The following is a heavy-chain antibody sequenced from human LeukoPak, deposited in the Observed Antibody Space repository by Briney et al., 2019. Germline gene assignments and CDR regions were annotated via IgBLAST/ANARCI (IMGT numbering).Heavy chain of an antibody. CDR2: VNWNGGST. J-gene: IGHJ3*02. D-gene: IGHD1-26*01. CDR1: GFTFDDYG. V-gene: IGHV3-20*04. CDR3: AGSQGSYYGDAFDI. Sequence: LAGGSLRLSCAASGFTFDDYGMSWVRQAPGKGLEWISGVNWNGGSTGYADSVKGRFTISRDNAKNSLYLQMNSLRAEDTALYYCAGSQGSYYGDAFDIWGQGTMVTVSS.